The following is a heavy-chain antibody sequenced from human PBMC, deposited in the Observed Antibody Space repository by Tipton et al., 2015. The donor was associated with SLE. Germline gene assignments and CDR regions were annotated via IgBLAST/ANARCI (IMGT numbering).Heavy chain of an antibody. CDR3: ARDLQPSIERYFDWLGGWFDP. CDR2: IYSSGST. V-gene: IGHV4-39*07. CDR1: GGSISSSSYY. D-gene: IGHD3-9*01. Sequence: LRLSCTVSGGSISSSSYYWGWIRQPPGKGLEWIGSIYSSGSTNYNPSLKSRVTISVDTSKNQFSLKMSSVTAADTAVYYCARDLQPSIERYFDWLGGWFDPWGQGTLVTVSS. J-gene: IGHJ5*02.